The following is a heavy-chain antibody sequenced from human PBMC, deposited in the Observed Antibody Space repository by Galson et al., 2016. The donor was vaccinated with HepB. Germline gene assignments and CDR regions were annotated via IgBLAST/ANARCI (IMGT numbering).Heavy chain of an antibody. V-gene: IGHV3-53*01. Sequence: SLRLSCAASGFTVRSNYMTWVRQAPGQGLEWVSVIYSGGYIYYADSVKGRFTISRDDSKNTVYLQMNSLRAEDTAVYYCARSYYDFWSGLGYWGQGTLVTVSS. CDR2: IYSGGYI. CDR1: GFTVRSNY. J-gene: IGHJ4*02. D-gene: IGHD3-3*01. CDR3: ARSYYDFWSGLGY.